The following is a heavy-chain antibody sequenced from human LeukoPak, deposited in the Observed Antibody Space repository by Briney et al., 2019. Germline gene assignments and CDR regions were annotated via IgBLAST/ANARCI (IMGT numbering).Heavy chain of an antibody. CDR3: ATGNWNHGYFDY. Sequence: ASVKVSCKASGYTFTGYYMHWVRQAPGQGLEWMGRISPNSGGTNYAQKFQGRVTMTRDTSISTAYMELSRLRSDDTAVYYCATGNWNHGYFDYWGQGTLVTVSS. D-gene: IGHD1-14*01. CDR1: GYTFTGYY. J-gene: IGHJ4*02. V-gene: IGHV1-2*06. CDR2: ISPNSGGT.